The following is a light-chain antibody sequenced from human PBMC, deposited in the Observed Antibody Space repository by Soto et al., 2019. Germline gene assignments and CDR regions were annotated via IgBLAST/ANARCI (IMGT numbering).Light chain of an antibody. CDR1: QRVNSRF. CDR2: GAS. V-gene: IGKV3-20*01. J-gene: IGKJ1*01. Sequence: EVAMAQTPVTLSVSPGERATLSCRASQRVNSRFFAWYQQKPAQAPRLLIYGASTRAAGIPDRFSGGGSGTDFTLTISRLEPEDFAVYYCQQFGYSLWTFGQGTKGDI. CDR3: QQFGYSLWT.